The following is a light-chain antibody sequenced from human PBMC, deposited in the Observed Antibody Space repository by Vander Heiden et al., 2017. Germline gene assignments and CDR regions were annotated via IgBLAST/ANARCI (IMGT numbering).Light chain of an antibody. CDR1: SSDVGSYNL. CDR2: VGS. V-gene: IGLV2-23*01. CDR3: CSYAGSSTSQGV. Sequence: QSALTQPASVSGSPRQSITISCTGTSSDVGSYNLVSWYQQHPAKAPKLRREVGSKRPSGVSKRFSGANSCNTDSLIIPRRQAEDEAEEYCCSYAGSSTSQGVVGEGTKITVL. J-gene: IGLJ2*01.